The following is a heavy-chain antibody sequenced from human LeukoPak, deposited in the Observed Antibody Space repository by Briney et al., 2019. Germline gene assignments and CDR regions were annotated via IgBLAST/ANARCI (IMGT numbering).Heavy chain of an antibody. J-gene: IGHJ4*02. Sequence: PSETLSLTCTVSGGSISTYYWSWIRQPPGKGLEWIGYIYYSGSTNYNPSLKSRVTISVDTSKNQFSLKLSSVTAADTAVYYCARDGYSGYDGLWGKGTLVTVSS. V-gene: IGHV4-59*01. CDR2: IYYSGST. CDR3: ARDGYSGYDGL. CDR1: GGSISTYY. D-gene: IGHD5-12*01.